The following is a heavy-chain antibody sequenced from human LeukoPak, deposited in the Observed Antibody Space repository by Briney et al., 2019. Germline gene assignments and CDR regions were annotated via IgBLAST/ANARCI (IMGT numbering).Heavy chain of an antibody. D-gene: IGHD3-22*01. V-gene: IGHV3-23*01. J-gene: IGHJ4*02. CDR3: AKGSYYYDSADYFDY. CDR1: GFTFSSYA. CDR2: LSGSGGNT. Sequence: PSGGSLRLSCAASGFTFSSYAMSWVRQAPGKGLEWVSTLSGSGGNTYYADSVKGRVTISRDNSKNTLYLQMNSLRAEDTAVYHCAKGSYYYDSADYFDYWGRGTLVTVSS.